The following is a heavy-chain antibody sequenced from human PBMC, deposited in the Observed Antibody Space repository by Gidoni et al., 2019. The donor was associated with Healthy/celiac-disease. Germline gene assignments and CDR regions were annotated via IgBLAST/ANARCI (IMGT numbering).Heavy chain of an antibody. Sequence: EVQLVESGGGLVQPGRSLRLSCAASGFTFDDYAMHWVRQAPGKGLEWGSGISWNSGSIGYADSVKGRFTISRDNAKNSLYLQMNSLRAEDTALYYCAKDRFSVAGPHLDYWGQGTLVTVSS. D-gene: IGHD6-19*01. CDR1: GFTFDDYA. V-gene: IGHV3-9*01. J-gene: IGHJ4*02. CDR2: ISWNSGSI. CDR3: AKDRFSVAGPHLDY.